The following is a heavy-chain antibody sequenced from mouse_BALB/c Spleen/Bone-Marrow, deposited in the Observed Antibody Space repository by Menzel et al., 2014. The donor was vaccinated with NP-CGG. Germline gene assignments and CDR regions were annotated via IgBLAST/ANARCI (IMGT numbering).Heavy chain of an antibody. J-gene: IGHJ4*01. CDR3: ARVLRRSQDAMDY. V-gene: IGHV2-9*02. D-gene: IGHD1-2*01. CDR1: GFSLTNFG. Sequence: VKLVESGPGLVAPSQSLSITCTVSGFSLTNFGVLWVRQPPGKGLEWLGIIWAGGATDYHSALMSRLIISKDNSKSXVFLKMNSLQTDDTAMYYCARVLRRSQDAMDYWGQGASVTVSS. CDR2: IWAGGAT.